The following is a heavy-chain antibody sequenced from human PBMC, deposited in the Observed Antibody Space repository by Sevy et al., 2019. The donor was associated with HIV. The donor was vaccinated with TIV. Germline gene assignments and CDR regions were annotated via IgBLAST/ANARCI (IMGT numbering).Heavy chain of an antibody. V-gene: IGHV2-5*02. CDR3: AHSLYGDYIGGYFDY. CDR1: GFSLSTSGVG. Sequence: SGPTLVKPTQTLTLTCTFSGFSLSTSGVGVGWIRQPPGKALEWLALVYWDDNKRYSPSLRSRLIIPKDTSKNQVVLTMPNMDPVDTATYYCAHSLYGDYIGGYFDYWGQGTLVTVSS. CDR2: VYWDDNK. D-gene: IGHD4-17*01. J-gene: IGHJ4*02.